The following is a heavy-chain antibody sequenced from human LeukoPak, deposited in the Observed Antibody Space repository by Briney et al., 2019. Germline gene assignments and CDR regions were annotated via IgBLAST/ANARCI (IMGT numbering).Heavy chain of an antibody. J-gene: IGHJ4*02. CDR2: INPNSGGT. V-gene: IGHV1-2*02. D-gene: IGHD1-26*01. CDR1: GYTFTGYY. CDR3: ARDGGIVGAAYFDY. Sequence: ASVKVSCKASGYTFTGYYMHWVRQAPGQGLEWRGWINPNSGGTNYAQKFQGRVTMTRDTSISTAYMELSRLRSDDTAVYYCARDGGIVGAAYFDYWGQGTLVTVSS.